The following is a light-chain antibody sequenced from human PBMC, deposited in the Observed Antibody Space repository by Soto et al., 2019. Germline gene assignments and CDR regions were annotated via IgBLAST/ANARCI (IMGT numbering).Light chain of an antibody. CDR2: EVS. CDR1: VSDVGYYNY. CDR3: TSFTATSTHV. Sequence: QSALTQPASVSGSPGQSITISCTGTVSDVGYYNYVSWYQHHPGKAPKVMIYEVSNRPSGVSNRFSGSKSGNTASLTISGLQAEDEADYYRTSFTATSTHVFGTGTKVSVL. V-gene: IGLV2-14*01. J-gene: IGLJ1*01.